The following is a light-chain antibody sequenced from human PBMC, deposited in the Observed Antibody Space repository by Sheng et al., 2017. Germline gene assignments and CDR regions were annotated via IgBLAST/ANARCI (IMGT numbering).Light chain of an antibody. V-gene: IGLV2-11*01. CDR3: CSYAGSFTYV. J-gene: IGLJ1*01. Sequence: QSALTQPRSMSGSPGQSVTISCTGTSTDVGGFDYVSWYQHHPGKAPKFLIYDVTKRPSGVPDRFSGSKSGNTASLTISGLQAEDEADYYCCSYAGSFTYVFGTGTKVTVL. CDR1: STDVGGFDY. CDR2: DVT.